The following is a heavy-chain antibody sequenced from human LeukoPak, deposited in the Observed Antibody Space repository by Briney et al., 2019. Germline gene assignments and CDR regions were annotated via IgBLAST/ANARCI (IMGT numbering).Heavy chain of an antibody. D-gene: IGHD3-10*01. Sequence: SETLSLTRTLSGGSANSRSYYWNWTRQPPGKGLDWIGDIYFNGNTNYNPSLKSRVTISVDASKNQFSLKLTSVTAADTALYYCARDRGDYYGSGTYYLDSFDIWGQGAMVTVSS. V-gene: IGHV4-61*01. CDR3: ARDRGDYYGSGTYYLDSFDI. J-gene: IGHJ3*02. CDR2: IYFNGNT. CDR1: GGSANSRSYY.